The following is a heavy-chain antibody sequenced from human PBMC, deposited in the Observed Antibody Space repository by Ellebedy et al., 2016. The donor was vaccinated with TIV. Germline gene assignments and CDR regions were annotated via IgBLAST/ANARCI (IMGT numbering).Heavy chain of an antibody. V-gene: IGHV1-18*01. J-gene: IGHJ4*02. CDR2: ISAYNGNT. CDR1: GYTFTSYG. CDR3: ARGPRYYDSSGYYYNPHYFDY. D-gene: IGHD3-22*01. Sequence: AASVKVSCKASGYTFTSYGISWVRQAPGQGLEWMGWISAYNGNTNYAQKLQGRVTMTTDTSTSTAYMELRSLRSDDTAVYYCARGPRYYDSSGYYYNPHYFDYWGQGTLVTVSS.